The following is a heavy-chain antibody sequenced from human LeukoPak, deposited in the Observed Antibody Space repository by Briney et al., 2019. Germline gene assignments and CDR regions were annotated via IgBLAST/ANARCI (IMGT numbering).Heavy chain of an antibody. V-gene: IGHV3-30*18. D-gene: IGHD2-15*01. J-gene: IGHJ4*02. CDR3: AKDCSGGIYIYD. Sequence: GGSLRLSCAASGFRFTIYSMDCVRQAPGKGLEWVAVISYDGSNKHYADSVKGRFTISRDNSKNTFYLQMNSLGGEDTAVYYCAKDCSGGIYIYDWGPVAMVTVSS. CDR1: GFRFTIYS. CDR2: ISYDGSNK.